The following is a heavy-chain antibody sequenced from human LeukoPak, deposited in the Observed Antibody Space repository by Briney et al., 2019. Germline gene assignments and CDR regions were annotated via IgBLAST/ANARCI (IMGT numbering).Heavy chain of an antibody. CDR3: ARDERYDSSGYPFDY. V-gene: IGHV1-2*02. Sequence: ASVKVSCKASGYTFTGYYIHWVRQAPGQRLEWMGWINPNSGGTNYAQKFQVRVTMTSDTSISTAYMELSRLRSDDTAVYYCARDERYDSSGYPFDYWGQGTLVTVSS. CDR2: INPNSGGT. D-gene: IGHD3-22*01. J-gene: IGHJ4*02. CDR1: GYTFTGYY.